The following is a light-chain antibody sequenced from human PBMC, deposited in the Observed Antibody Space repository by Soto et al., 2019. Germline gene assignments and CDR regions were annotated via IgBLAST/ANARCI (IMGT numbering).Light chain of an antibody. J-gene: IGLJ2*01. CDR3: ATWDDSLRVVL. V-gene: IGLV1-47*01. Sequence: QSVLTQPPSASGTPGQRVTISCSGGRSNIGGNYVYWYHHLPGTTPKLLIYRNNQRPSGVPDRLSASKSGTSASLAISGLRSEDEALYYCATWDDSLRVVLFGGGTKLTVL. CDR2: RNN. CDR1: RSNIGGNY.